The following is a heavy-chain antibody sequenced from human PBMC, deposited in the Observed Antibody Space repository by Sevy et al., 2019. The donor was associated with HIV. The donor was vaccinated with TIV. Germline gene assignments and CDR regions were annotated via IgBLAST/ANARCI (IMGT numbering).Heavy chain of an antibody. V-gene: IGHV3-33*01. D-gene: IGHD1-1*01. CDR1: GFTFSSYG. CDR3: ARDLESYNYGAYGPSFMPDY. Sequence: GGPLRLSCAASGFTFSSYGMHWVRQAPGKGLEWVAVIWFDGSNTFYADSVKGRFTISRDIAENTLHLQMNSLRAEDTAVYYCARDLESYNYGAYGPSFMPDYWGQGTVVTVSS. CDR2: IWFDGSNT. J-gene: IGHJ4*02.